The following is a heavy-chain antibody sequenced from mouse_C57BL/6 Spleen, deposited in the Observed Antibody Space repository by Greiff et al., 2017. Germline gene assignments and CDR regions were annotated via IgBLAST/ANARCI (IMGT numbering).Heavy chain of an antibody. D-gene: IGHD2-5*01. CDR2: ISDGGSYT. V-gene: IGHV5-4*01. CDR3: AREDYSNAFDY. J-gene: IGHJ2*01. Sequence: DVMLVESGGDLVKPGGSLKLSCAASGFTFSSYAMSWVRQTPEKRLEWVATISDGGSYTYYPDNVKGRFTISRDNAKNNLYLQMSHLKSEDTAMYYGAREDYSNAFDYWGQGTTLTVSS. CDR1: GFTFSSYA.